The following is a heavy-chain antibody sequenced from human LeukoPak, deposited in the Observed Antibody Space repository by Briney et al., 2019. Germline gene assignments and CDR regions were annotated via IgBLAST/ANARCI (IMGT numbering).Heavy chain of an antibody. D-gene: IGHD3-22*01. CDR2: IYSGGST. J-gene: IGHJ4*02. CDR3: AREIISNDRSYYFDY. CDR1: GFTVSSNY. V-gene: IGHV3-53*01. Sequence: GGSLRLSCAASGFTVSSNYMSWVRQAPGKGLEWVAVIYSGGSTYYADSVKGRFTISRDNSKNTLYLQMNSLRAEDTAVYYCAREIISNDRSYYFDYWGQGTLVTVSS.